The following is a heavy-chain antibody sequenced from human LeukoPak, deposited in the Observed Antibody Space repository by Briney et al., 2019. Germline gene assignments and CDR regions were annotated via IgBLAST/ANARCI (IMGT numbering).Heavy chain of an antibody. V-gene: IGHV1-8*01. CDR1: GYTFTNND. D-gene: IGHD6-19*01. CDR3: TRGRAAGD. Sequence: ASVNVSCKASGYTFTNNDINWVRQATGQGIEWMGWVSPDSGDTGYAPNFRGRVTMTTDTSINTAYMELTSLTSEDTAIYYCTRGRAAGDWGQGTLVTVSS. J-gene: IGHJ4*02. CDR2: VSPDSGDT.